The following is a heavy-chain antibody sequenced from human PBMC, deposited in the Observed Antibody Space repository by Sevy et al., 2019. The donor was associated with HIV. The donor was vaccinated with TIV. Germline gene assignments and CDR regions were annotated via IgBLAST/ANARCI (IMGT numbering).Heavy chain of an antibody. V-gene: IGHV3-30*18. J-gene: IGHJ6*02. D-gene: IGHD1-26*01. CDR2: ISYDGTNQ. CDR3: AQVGGSKWELFAFYAMHV. Sequence: GGSLRLSCAASGISFNNYGMHWVRRAPGKGLEWLAVISYDGTNQYYADSVKGRFTISRDDSKNTLYLQMNSLRVEDTDVYYCAQVGGSKWELFAFYAMHVWGQGTTVTVSS. CDR1: GISFNNYG.